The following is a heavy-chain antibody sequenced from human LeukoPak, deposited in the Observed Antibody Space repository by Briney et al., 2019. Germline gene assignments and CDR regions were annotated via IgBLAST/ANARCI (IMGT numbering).Heavy chain of an antibody. Sequence: GGSLRLSCAASGFTVSSNYMSWVRQAPGKGLEWVSVIYSGGCTYYADSVKGRFTISRDNSKNTLYLQMNSLRAEDTAVYYCARDLPGSGSYAFDIWGQGTMVTVSS. CDR1: GFTVSSNY. CDR3: ARDLPGSGSYAFDI. J-gene: IGHJ3*02. D-gene: IGHD3-10*01. CDR2: IYSGGCT. V-gene: IGHV3-53*01.